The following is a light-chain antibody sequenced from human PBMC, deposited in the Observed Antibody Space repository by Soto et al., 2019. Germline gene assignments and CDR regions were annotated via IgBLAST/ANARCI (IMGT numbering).Light chain of an antibody. CDR3: CSYAGAYTYV. J-gene: IGLJ1*01. V-gene: IGLV2-11*01. Sequence: QYVLTQPRSVSGSPGQSVTISCTGNSSDVGGYNYVSWYQQHPDKAPRLMIYDVSKRPSGVPDRFSGSKSGNTASLTISGLQAEDEADYYCCSYAGAYTYVFGTVTTLTVL. CDR2: DVS. CDR1: SSDVGGYNY.